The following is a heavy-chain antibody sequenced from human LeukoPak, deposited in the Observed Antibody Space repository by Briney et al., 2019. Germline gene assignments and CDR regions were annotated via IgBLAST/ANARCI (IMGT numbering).Heavy chain of an antibody. CDR1: GFTFNTYA. CDR2: LSHDGSDK. J-gene: IGHJ4*02. V-gene: IGHV3-30*04. CDR3: ARGALWFGDFSIDY. D-gene: IGHD3-10*01. Sequence: GGSLRLSCAASGFTFNTYAMHWVRQAPGKGLEWVAVLSHDGSDKYYAGSVRGRFTISRDNSKNTLFLQMNSLRPEDRAVYYRARGALWFGDFSIDYWGQGTLVSVSS.